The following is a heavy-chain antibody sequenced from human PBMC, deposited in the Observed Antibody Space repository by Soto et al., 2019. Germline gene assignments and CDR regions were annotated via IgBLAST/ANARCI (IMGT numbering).Heavy chain of an antibody. V-gene: IGHV3-30-3*01. Sequence: GGSLRLSCAASGFTFSTYAMHWVRQAPGKGLEWVAVISYDGSNKYYADSVKGRFTISRDNSENTLYLQMNSLRAEDTAVYYCASDVIAVAGVGGYFDYWGQGTLVTVSS. J-gene: IGHJ4*02. D-gene: IGHD6-19*01. CDR1: GFTFSTYA. CDR2: ISYDGSNK. CDR3: ASDVIAVAGVGGYFDY.